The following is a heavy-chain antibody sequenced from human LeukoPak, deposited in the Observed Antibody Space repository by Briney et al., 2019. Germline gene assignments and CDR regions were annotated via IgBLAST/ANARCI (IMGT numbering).Heavy chain of an antibody. CDR3: ARAVSGTYYAWFDP. D-gene: IGHD1-26*01. V-gene: IGHV3-7*04. CDR2: INQDGSEK. J-gene: IGHJ5*02. CDR1: GFTFTSYW. Sequence: GGSLRLSCAASGFTFTSYWMSWVRQAPGKGLEWVANINQDGSEKYYVDSVKGRFTISRDNAKNSLYLQMNSLRAGDTALYYCARAVSGTYYAWFDPWGQGTLVTVSS.